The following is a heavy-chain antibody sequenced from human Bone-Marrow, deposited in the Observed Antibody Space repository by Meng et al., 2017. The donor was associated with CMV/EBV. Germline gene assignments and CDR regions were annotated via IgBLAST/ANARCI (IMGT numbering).Heavy chain of an antibody. J-gene: IGHJ3*02. Sequence: GESLKISCAASGFTFSNSGIHWVRQAPGKGLEWVAFIRYDGSNKYYADSVKGRFTISRDNSKNTLYLQMNSLRAEDTAVYYCAKAVFGGVSLSAFDIWGQGTMVTVSS. CDR3: AKAVFGGVSLSAFDI. D-gene: IGHD3-16*01. CDR2: IRYDGSNK. V-gene: IGHV3-30*02. CDR1: GFTFSNSG.